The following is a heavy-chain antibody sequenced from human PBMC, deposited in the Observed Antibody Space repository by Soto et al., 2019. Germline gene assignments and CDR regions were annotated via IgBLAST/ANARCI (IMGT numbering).Heavy chain of an antibody. V-gene: IGHV4-59*11. CDR3: ARVLPVTGTDAGGNWFDP. Sequence: SETLSLTCTVSNGSINSHYWSWIRQPPGKGLEWIGYIYSSGNTNFNPSLKSRVTISVDTSKNQFSLKLNFVTAADTAVYYCARVLPVTGTDAGGNWFDPCGQVTLVTVSS. CDR1: NGSINSHY. CDR2: IYSSGNT. J-gene: IGHJ5*02. D-gene: IGHD1-20*01.